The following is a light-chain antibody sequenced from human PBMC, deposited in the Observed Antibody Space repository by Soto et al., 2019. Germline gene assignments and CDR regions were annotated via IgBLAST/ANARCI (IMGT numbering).Light chain of an antibody. CDR2: DVS. CDR3: QQQNYCPFT. J-gene: IGKJ4*01. Sequence: AIQLTQSPSSLSASVGERGTITCRASQAINSAFVWYQQRPGKPPHLLLYDVSTLESGVPSRFSGSGSGTDLTLSISSLLPEDSATYYCQQQNYCPFTFGGGAKLEI. V-gene: IGKV1D-13*01. CDR1: QAINSA.